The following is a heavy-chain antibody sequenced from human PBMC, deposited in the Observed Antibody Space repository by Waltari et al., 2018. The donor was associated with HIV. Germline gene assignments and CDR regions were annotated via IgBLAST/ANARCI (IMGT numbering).Heavy chain of an antibody. CDR3: ARAWFDSSGYFHFDY. V-gene: IGHV3-48*03. CDR1: GFTFSSYE. CDR2: ISSSGSTI. J-gene: IGHJ4*02. Sequence: EVQLVESGGGLVQPGGSLRLSCAASGFTFSSYEMNWVRQAPGKGLEWVSYISSSGSTIYYADSVKGRFTISRDNAKNSLYLQMNSLRAEDTAVYYCARAWFDSSGYFHFDYWGQGTLVTVSS. D-gene: IGHD3-22*01.